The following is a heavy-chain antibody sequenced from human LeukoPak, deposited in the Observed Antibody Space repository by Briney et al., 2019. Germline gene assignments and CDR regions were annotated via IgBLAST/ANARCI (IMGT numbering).Heavy chain of an antibody. V-gene: IGHV3-23*01. Sequence: PGGSLRLSCAASGFTFSSYAMSWVRQAPGRGLEWVSAISGSGGSTYYADSVKGRFTISRDNAKNSLYLQMNSLRAEDTAVYYCARDSMIVVEIWGLADAFDIWGQGTMVTVSS. J-gene: IGHJ3*02. CDR1: GFTFSSYA. D-gene: IGHD3-22*01. CDR3: ARDSMIVVEIWGLADAFDI. CDR2: ISGSGGST.